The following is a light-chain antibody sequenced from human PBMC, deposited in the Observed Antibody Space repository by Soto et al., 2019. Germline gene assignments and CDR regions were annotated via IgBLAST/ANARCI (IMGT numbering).Light chain of an antibody. CDR1: QGIISY. CDR3: QQTYTTPIT. Sequence: DIQFTQSQSSLCAFILDIVTITCRAGQGIISYLNWYQQKTGQAPRLLIYGSSTSLNGVPPRFSGSGSGTHFTLTISSLQPEDFATYFCQQTYTTPITFGQGTRLEIK. J-gene: IGKJ5*01. V-gene: IGKV1-39*01. CDR2: GSS.